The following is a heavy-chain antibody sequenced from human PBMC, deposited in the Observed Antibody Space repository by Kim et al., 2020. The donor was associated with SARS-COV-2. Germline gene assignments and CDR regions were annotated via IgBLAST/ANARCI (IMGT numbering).Heavy chain of an antibody. CDR3: ARPVFYGGKEEVRDY. J-gene: IGHJ4*02. Sequence: PSLKSRVTISVDTSKNQFSLKLSSVTAADTAVYYCARPVFYGGKEEVRDYWGQGTLVTVSS. V-gene: IGHV4-39*01. D-gene: IGHD4-17*01.